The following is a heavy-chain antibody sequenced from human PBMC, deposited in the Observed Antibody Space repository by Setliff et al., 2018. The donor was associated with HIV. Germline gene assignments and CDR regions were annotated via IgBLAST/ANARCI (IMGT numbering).Heavy chain of an antibody. V-gene: IGHV3-48*04. Sequence: GGSLRLSCVASGLTFSSYSMNWVRQAPGKGLEWVSYISPSSSTLYYADSVKGRFTISRDSAKNSLYLQMNSLRAEDTAVYYCASTTFGWGQGTLVTVSS. CDR3: ASTTFG. J-gene: IGHJ4*02. D-gene: IGHD3-10*01. CDR2: ISPSSSTL. CDR1: GLTFSSYS.